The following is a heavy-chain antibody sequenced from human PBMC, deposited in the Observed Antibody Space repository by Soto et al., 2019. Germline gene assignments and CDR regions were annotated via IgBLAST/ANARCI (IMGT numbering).Heavy chain of an antibody. D-gene: IGHD2-15*01. CDR3: ARAPRIVVVVAATFDP. J-gene: IGHJ5*02. CDR1: GFTFSSYA. CDR2: ISGSGGST. V-gene: IGHV3-23*01. Sequence: GGSLRLSCAASGFTFSSYAMSWVRQAPGKGLEWVSAISGSGGSTYYADSVKGRFTISRDNSKNTLYLQMNSLRAEDTAVYYCARAPRIVVVVAATFDPWGQGTLVTVSS.